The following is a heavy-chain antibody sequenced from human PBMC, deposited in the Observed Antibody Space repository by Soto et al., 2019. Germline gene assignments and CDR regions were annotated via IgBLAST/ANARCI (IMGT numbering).Heavy chain of an antibody. Sequence: QVQLVQSGAEVRKPGSSVKVSCKAPGGTFSTYIISWVRQSPGQGLEWMGRIIPSPDITNYAQKFQGRVTVTADRSTSTAYMDLTSLKSEDTAVYYCARDRITTRADAFDLWGQGTMVTVS. CDR1: GGTFSTYI. CDR2: IIPSPDIT. D-gene: IGHD3-3*01. J-gene: IGHJ3*01. CDR3: ARDRITTRADAFDL. V-gene: IGHV1-69*08.